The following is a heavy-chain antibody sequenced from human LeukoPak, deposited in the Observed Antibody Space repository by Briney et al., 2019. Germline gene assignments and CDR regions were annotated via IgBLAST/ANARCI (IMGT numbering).Heavy chain of an antibody. CDR1: GYSINSGSD. V-gene: IGHV4-38-2*01. Sequence: SETLSLTCAVSGYSINSGSDWGWIRQPPGKGLEWIASIYHMGYTHYNPSLKSRVTISVDTSENHFSLNLSSVTAADTAVYYCARNKTVAGPDSWFDPWGQGTLVTVSS. CDR2: IYHMGYT. D-gene: IGHD6-19*01. J-gene: IGHJ5*02. CDR3: ARNKTVAGPDSWFDP.